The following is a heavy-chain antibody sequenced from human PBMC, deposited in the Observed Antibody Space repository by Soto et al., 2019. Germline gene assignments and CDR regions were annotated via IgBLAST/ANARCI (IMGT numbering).Heavy chain of an antibody. V-gene: IGHV3-23*01. CDR1: GFTFSNYG. Sequence: EVQLLESGVGLLQPGGSLRLSCAASGFTFSNYGMNWVRQAPGKGLEWVSGISTNGDTANYADSVKGRFTISRDNSKNALYMQMNGLRPEDTAVYYCAKDLSRWPHYAFDSWGQGTLVTVSS. J-gene: IGHJ5*01. D-gene: IGHD4-17*01. CDR3: AKDLSRWPHYAFDS. CDR2: ISTNGDTA.